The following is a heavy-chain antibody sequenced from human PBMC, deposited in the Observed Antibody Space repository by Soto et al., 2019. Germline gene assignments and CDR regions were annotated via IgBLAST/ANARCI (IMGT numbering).Heavy chain of an antibody. CDR1: GYTFTSYS. V-gene: IGHV1-3*05. D-gene: IGHD6-19*01. CDR2: INAGNGNT. CDR3: ARSPGLAVDDY. Sequence: QVQLVHSGAEEKKPGASVKVSCKASGYTFTSYSMHWVRQAPGQMLEWMGWINAGNGNTKYSQKFQGRVTITRDTSASTAYMELSSLRSEDTAVYYCARSPGLAVDDYWGQGTLVTVSS. J-gene: IGHJ4*02.